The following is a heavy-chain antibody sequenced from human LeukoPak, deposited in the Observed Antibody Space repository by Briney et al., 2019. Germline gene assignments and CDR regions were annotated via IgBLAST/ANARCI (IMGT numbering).Heavy chain of an antibody. D-gene: IGHD2-8*01. V-gene: IGHV3-73*01. Sequence: GSPRLSCAASGFTFSDSAIHWVCQASGKGLEWVGRIRDKGYGHATAYAASVKGRFTLSRDDSKNTAYLQMNSLKTEDTALYYCTTPNEGNWFDPWGQGTLVTVSS. CDR3: TTPNEGNWFDP. J-gene: IGHJ5*02. CDR2: IRDKGYGHAT. CDR1: GFTFSDSA.